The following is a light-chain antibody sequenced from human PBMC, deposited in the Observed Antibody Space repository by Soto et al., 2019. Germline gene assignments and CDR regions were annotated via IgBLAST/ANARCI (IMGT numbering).Light chain of an antibody. Sequence: IVLTQSLAALSLTQGERATLSCRASQSVSSSYLAWYQQKPGRAPRLLIYGASSRATGIPDRFSGSGSGTDFTLTISSLEPEDFAVYYCQQRSNWPPLTFGGVTKVDIK. V-gene: IGKV3D-20*02. CDR3: QQRSNWPPLT. CDR1: QSVSSSY. J-gene: IGKJ4*01. CDR2: GAS.